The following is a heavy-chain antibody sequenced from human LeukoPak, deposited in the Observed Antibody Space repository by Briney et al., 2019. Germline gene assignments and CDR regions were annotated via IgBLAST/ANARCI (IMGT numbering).Heavy chain of an antibody. CDR1: GFTFGNYA. D-gene: IGHD5-24*01. J-gene: IGHJ4*02. V-gene: IGHV3-23*01. CDR2: ITTTSGST. CDR3: ARERIGDGYNYAY. Sequence: GGSLRLSCAASGFTFGNYAMTWVRQAPGKGLEWVSSITTTSGSTYYADSVKGRFTISRDNSKNTLYLQMNSLRAEDTAVYYCARERIGDGYNYAYWGQGTLVTVSS.